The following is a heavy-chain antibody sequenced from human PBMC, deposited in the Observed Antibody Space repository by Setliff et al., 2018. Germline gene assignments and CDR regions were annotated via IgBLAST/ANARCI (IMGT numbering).Heavy chain of an antibody. CDR1: GGTFRSYG. CDR2: TIPSFGST. V-gene: IGHV1-69*05. J-gene: IGHJ6*03. CDR3: AREGLDTRSSTEYRYYIDV. D-gene: IGHD5-18*01. Sequence: SVKVSCKASGGTFRSYGISWVRQSPGQGLEWMGGTIPSFGSTNYAQKFQDRVTIITDESTSTAYMELSSLRTEDTAVYYCAREGLDTRSSTEYRYYIDVWGKGTTVTVSS.